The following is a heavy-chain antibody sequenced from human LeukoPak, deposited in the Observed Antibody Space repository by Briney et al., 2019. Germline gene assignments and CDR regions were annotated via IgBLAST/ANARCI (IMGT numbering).Heavy chain of an antibody. V-gene: IGHV4-59*12. CDR3: ARGRSGYYFRRVIDAFDI. Sequence: KPSETLSLTCTFSGGSITTYYWSWIRQPPGQRLEWIGYIHYTGSTNYNPSLKSRVTISIDTSKNQFSLHLTSVTAADTAVYYCARGRSGYYFRRVIDAFDIWGQGTMVTVSS. CDR2: IHYTGST. D-gene: IGHD3-22*01. CDR1: GGSITTYY. J-gene: IGHJ3*02.